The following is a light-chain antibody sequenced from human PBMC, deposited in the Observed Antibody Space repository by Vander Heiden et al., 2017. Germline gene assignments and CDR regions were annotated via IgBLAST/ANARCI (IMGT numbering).Light chain of an antibody. CDR2: KDT. Sequence: SYQLTQPPSVSVYPGQTARNTCSADVLSKQYSHWYQQKSGQAPLLLIFKDTERPSGIPERFSGSTSGTTVTLTITGVQSEDEADYYCQSADSGATDVVFGGGTKLTVL. V-gene: IGLV3-25*03. J-gene: IGLJ2*01. CDR3: QSADSGATDVV. CDR1: VLSKQY.